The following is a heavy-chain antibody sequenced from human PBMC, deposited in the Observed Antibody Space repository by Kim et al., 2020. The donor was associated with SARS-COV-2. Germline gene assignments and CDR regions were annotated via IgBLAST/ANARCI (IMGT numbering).Heavy chain of an antibody. CDR2: MNPNSGNT. CDR1: GYTFTSYD. CDR3: ARLPLFDIVATTDY. J-gene: IGHJ4*02. V-gene: IGHV1-8*01. D-gene: IGHD5-12*01. Sequence: ASVKVSCKASGYTFTSYDINWVRQATGQGLEWMGWMNPNSGNTGYAQKFQGRVTMTRNTSISTAYMELSSLRSEDTAVYYCARLPLFDIVATTDYWGQGTLVTVSS.